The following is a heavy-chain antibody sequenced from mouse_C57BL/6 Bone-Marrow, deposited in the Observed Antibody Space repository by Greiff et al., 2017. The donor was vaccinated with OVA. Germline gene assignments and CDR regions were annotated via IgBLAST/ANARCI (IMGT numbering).Heavy chain of an antibody. CDR3: ARSYDGYPYYFDY. CDR1: GYTFTSYW. Sequence: QVQLQQPGAELVRPGSSVKLSCKASGYTFTSYWMHWVKQRPIQGLEWIGNIDPSDSETHYNQKFKDKATLTVDKSSSTAYMQLSSLTSEDSAVYYGARSYDGYPYYFDYWGQGTTLTVSS. CDR2: IDPSDSET. J-gene: IGHJ2*01. D-gene: IGHD2-3*01. V-gene: IGHV1-52*01.